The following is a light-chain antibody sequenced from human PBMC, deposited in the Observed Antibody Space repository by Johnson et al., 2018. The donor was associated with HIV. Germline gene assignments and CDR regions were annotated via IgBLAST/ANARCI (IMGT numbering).Light chain of an antibody. V-gene: IGLV1-51*01. CDR2: DNN. CDR3: GTWASSLTV. CDR1: SSNIGNNY. Sequence: QSVLTQPPSVSAAPGQKVTISCSGSSSNIGNNYVSWYQQVPGTAPKLLIYDNNRRPSGIPDRFSGSKSGTSATLGITGLQTGDEADYYCGTWASSLTVFGTGTKVTVL. J-gene: IGLJ1*01.